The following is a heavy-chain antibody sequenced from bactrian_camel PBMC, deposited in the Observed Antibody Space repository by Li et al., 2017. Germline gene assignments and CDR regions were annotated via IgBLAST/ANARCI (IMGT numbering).Heavy chain of an antibody. V-gene: IGHV3-3*01. CDR1: GWTDRNYC. J-gene: IGHJ2*01. D-gene: IGHD7*01. Sequence: HVQLVESGGGSVQAGGSLRLSCVISGWTDRNYCMGWFRQAPGKEREGLAAIYRPDGATNYADSVKGRFTISQGNSKNTAYLQMNSLKPEDTATYYCVAARYCNEESGTLSLLRYLDIQGHGTLATVS. CDR3: VAARYCNEESGTLSLLRYLDI. CDR2: IYRPDGAT.